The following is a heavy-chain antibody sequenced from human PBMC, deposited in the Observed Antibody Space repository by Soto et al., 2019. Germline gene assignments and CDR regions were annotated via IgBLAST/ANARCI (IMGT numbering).Heavy chain of an antibody. CDR3: ARRSGYDWEFDY. D-gene: IGHD5-12*01. CDR2: IYYSGST. V-gene: IGHV4-39*01. Sequence: SETLSLTCTVSGGSISSSSYYWGWIRQPPGKGLEWIGSIYYSGSTYYNPSLKSRVTISVDTSKNQFSLKLSSVTAADTAVYYCARRSGYDWEFDYWGQGTLVTVSS. J-gene: IGHJ4*02. CDR1: GGSISSSSYY.